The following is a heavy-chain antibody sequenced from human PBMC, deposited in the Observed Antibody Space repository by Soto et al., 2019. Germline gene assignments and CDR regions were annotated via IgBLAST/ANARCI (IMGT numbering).Heavy chain of an antibody. J-gene: IGHJ6*02. CDR3: ARLGYSYGYYYGMDV. V-gene: IGHV4-59*01. CDR1: GGSISSYY. CDR2: IYYSGST. Sequence: LSLTCTVSGGSISSYYWSWIRQPPGKGLEWIGYIYYSGSTNYNPSLKSRVTISVDTSKNQFSLKLSSVTAAGTAVYYCARLGYSYGYYYGMDVWGQGTTVTVSS. D-gene: IGHD5-18*01.